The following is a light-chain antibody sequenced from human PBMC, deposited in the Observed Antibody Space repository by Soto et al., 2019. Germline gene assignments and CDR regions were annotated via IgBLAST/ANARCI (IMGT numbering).Light chain of an antibody. CDR2: GTS. Sequence: IVLTQSPGTLSLSPGERATLSCRASQYVSTTFFAWYQQKPDQAPTLLISGTSNRATGIPDRFSGSGSGTDFSVTIARPEPAGLEVYYGQQYGSSPFTFGGLTRMEIK. J-gene: IGKJ4*01. V-gene: IGKV3-20*01. CDR1: QYVSTTF. CDR3: QQYGSSPFT.